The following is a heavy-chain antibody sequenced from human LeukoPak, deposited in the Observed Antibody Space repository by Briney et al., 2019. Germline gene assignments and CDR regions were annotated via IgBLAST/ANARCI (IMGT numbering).Heavy chain of an antibody. CDR3: AKGIYSSGWSYFDY. CDR1: GFTFSSYA. D-gene: IGHD6-19*01. J-gene: IGHJ4*01. V-gene: IGHV3-64*01. Sequence: LAGGSLRLSCAASGFTFSSYAMHWVRQAPGKGLEYVSAISSNGGSTYYANSVKGRFTISRDNSKNTLYLQMNSLRAEDTAVYYCAKGIYSSGWSYFDYWGHGTLVTVSS. CDR2: ISSNGGST.